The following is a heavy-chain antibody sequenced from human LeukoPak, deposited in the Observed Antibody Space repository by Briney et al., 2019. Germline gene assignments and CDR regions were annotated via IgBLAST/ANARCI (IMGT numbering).Heavy chain of an antibody. Sequence: ASVKVSCKASGYTFTNYYMHWVRQAPGQGLEWMGIINPSGGSPIYAQKFQGRVTITRNTSISTAYMELSSLRSEDTAVYYCARVGVPFYYYYMDVWGKGTTVTVSS. CDR3: ARVGVPFYYYYMDV. CDR2: INPSGGSP. CDR1: GYTFTNYY. V-gene: IGHV1-46*01. J-gene: IGHJ6*03.